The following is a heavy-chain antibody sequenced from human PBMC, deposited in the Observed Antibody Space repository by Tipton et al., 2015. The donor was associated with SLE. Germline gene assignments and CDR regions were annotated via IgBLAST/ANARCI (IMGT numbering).Heavy chain of an antibody. CDR2: IYTSGST. CDR1: GGSISSGSYY. D-gene: IGHD5-18*01. CDR3: ARNALDTAYYFDY. Sequence: TLSLTCTVSGGSISSGSYYWSWIRQPAGKGLEWIGRIYTSGSTNYNPSLKSRVTISVGTSKNQFSLKLSSVTAADTAVYYCARNALDTAYYFDYWGQGTLVTVSS. J-gene: IGHJ4*02. V-gene: IGHV4-61*02.